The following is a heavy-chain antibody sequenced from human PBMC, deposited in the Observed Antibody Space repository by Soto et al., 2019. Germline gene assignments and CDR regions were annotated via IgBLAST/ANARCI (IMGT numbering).Heavy chain of an antibody. CDR3: ARLWGDYYDSSGYYWEVSNWLDP. Sequence: SETLSLTCTVSGGSISSGDYYWSWIRQPPGKGLEWIGYIYYSGSTYYNPSLKSRVTISVDTSKNQFSLKLSSVTAADTAVYYCARLWGDYYDSSGYYWEVSNWLDPWGQGTLVTVSS. CDR2: IYYSGST. V-gene: IGHV4-30-4*01. CDR1: GGSISSGDYY. J-gene: IGHJ5*02. D-gene: IGHD3-22*01.